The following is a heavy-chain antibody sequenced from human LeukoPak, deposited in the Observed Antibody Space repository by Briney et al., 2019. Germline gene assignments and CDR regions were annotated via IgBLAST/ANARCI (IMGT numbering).Heavy chain of an antibody. V-gene: IGHV4-61*01. CDR2: IYYSGST. D-gene: IGHD2-2*01. CDR1: GGSISSSSYY. J-gene: IGHJ4*02. CDR3: ARRGLVGY. Sequence: SETLSLTCTVSGGSISSSSYYWSWIRQPPGKGLEWIGYIYYSGSTNYNPSLKSRVTISVDTSKNQFSLKLSSVTAADTAVYYCARRGLVGYWGQGTLVTVSS.